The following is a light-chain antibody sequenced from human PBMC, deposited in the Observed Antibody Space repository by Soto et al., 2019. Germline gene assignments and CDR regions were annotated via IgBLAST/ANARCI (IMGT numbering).Light chain of an antibody. CDR3: QQYHNWPPET. V-gene: IGKV3-15*01. Sequence: EIVLTQSPGTLSLSPGQRATLSCRASQSVSSNLAWYQQKPGQAPRLVIYGASTRATGIPARFSGSGSGTDFTLTISSLQSEDFAVYYCQQYHNWPPETFGPGTKVDIK. J-gene: IGKJ3*01. CDR2: GAS. CDR1: QSVSSN.